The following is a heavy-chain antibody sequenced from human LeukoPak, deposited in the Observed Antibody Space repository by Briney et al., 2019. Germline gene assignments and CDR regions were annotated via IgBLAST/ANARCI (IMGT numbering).Heavy chain of an antibody. CDR3: ASRYYDIDY. CDR2: INPNSGGT. V-gene: IGHV1-2*06. D-gene: IGHD3-22*01. Sequence: ASVKVSCKASGYTFLGYYMHWVRQAPGQGLEWMGRINPNSGGTNYAQKFQDRVTMTRDTSISTAYMELSRLRSDDTAVYYCASRYYDIDYWGQGTLVTVSS. CDR1: GYTFLGYY. J-gene: IGHJ4*02.